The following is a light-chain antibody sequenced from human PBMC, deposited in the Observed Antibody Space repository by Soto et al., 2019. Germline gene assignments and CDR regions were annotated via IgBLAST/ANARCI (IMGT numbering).Light chain of an antibody. CDR1: QSVSGTY. CDR2: GAS. CDR3: QQYGASPFN. V-gene: IGKV3-20*01. Sequence: EIVLTQSPGTLSLSPGERATLSCRASQSVSGTYLAWYQKRPGQAPKVLIYGASSRAAGIPDRFSGSGSGTDFTLTISRLEPEDFAVYYCQQYGASPFNFGPGTKVDIK. J-gene: IGKJ3*01.